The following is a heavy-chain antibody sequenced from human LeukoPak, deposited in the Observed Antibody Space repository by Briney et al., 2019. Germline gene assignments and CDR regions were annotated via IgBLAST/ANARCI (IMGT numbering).Heavy chain of an antibody. CDR1: GGSLSSGGYY. D-gene: IGHD7-27*01. V-gene: IGHV4-31*03. Sequence: PSETLSLTCTVSGGSLSSGGYYWSWIRHLPGKGLEWLGYIYYSGTTSYNPSLKSRLTISLDTSENQFSLKLSSVTAADTAVYHCARGSTGDKSNNWGQGTLVTVSS. CDR3: ARGSTGDKSNN. CDR2: IYYSGTT. J-gene: IGHJ4*02.